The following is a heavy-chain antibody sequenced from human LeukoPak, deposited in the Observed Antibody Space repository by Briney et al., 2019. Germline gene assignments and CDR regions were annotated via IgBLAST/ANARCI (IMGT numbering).Heavy chain of an antibody. CDR3: ARSRDGYNGEDY. CDR2: IIPIFGTA. CDR1: GGTFSSYA. Sequence: ASVKVSCKASGGTFSSYAISWVRQAPGQGLEWMGGIIPIFGTANYAQKFQGRVTITTDESTSTAYVELSSLRSEDTAVYYCARSRDGYNGEDYWGQGTLVTVSS. J-gene: IGHJ4*02. V-gene: IGHV1-69*05. D-gene: IGHD5-24*01.